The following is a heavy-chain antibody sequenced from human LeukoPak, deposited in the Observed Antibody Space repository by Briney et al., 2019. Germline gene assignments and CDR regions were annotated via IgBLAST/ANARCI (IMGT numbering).Heavy chain of an antibody. Sequence: ASVTVSCKASGYTFSDFHMHWVRQAPGQGLEGMGWINPKSGGTNYAQKFQGRVTMTRDTSISTVYMELSRLRSEDTAVYYCARALPHRRLMDTTMEQHWFDPWGQGTLVTVSS. V-gene: IGHV1-2*02. CDR1: GYTFSDFH. CDR2: INPKSGGT. CDR3: ARALPHRRLMDTTMEQHWFDP. D-gene: IGHD5-18*01. J-gene: IGHJ5*02.